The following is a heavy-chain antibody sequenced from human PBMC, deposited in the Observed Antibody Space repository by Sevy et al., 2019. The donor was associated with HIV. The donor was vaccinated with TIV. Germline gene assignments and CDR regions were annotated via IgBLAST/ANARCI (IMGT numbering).Heavy chain of an antibody. CDR3: TKEFYRGSYLED. D-gene: IGHD3-10*01. V-gene: IGHV3-23*01. CDR2: ISGSGGGK. Sequence: GGSLRLSCAASGFTFSSFAISWVRQAPGKGLEWVSDISGSGGGKKYADSVKGRFTVSRDNAQNTVFLQMNNLRSEDSVLYYCTKEFYRGSYLEDWGQGTLVTVSS. J-gene: IGHJ4*02. CDR1: GFTFSSFA.